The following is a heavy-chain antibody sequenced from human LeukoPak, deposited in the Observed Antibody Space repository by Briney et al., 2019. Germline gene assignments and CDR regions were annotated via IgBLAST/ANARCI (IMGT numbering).Heavy chain of an antibody. D-gene: IGHD5-24*01. CDR1: GFTFSTDA. Sequence: GGSLRLSCAASGFTFSTDAMSWVPQAPGKGLERVSVISGSGSSTYYADSVKGRFTISRENSKNTQYLQMNSLRAEDTAVYYCAKEMATIRAFDFWGQGTMVTVSS. CDR2: ISGSGSST. CDR3: AKEMATIRAFDF. V-gene: IGHV3-23*01. J-gene: IGHJ3*01.